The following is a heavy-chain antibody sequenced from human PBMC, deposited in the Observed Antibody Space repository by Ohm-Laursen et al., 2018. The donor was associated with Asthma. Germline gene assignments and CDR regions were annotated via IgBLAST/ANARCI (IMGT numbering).Heavy chain of an antibody. CDR3: AKDYGGNSRSRVGFDY. D-gene: IGHD4-23*01. CDR2: ISYDGSNK. CDR1: GFTFSSYG. V-gene: IGHV3-30*18. J-gene: IGHJ4*02. Sequence: SLRLSCAASGFTFSSYGMHWVRQAPGKGLEWVAVISYDGSNKYYADSVKGRFTISRDNSKNTLYLQMNSLRAEDTAVYYCAKDYGGNSRSRVGFDYWGQGTLVTVSS.